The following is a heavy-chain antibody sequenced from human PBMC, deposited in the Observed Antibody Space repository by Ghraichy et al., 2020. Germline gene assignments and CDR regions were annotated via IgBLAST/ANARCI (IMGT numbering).Heavy chain of an antibody. J-gene: IGHJ4*02. V-gene: IGHV4-4*02. CDR1: GGSISSSNW. D-gene: IGHD2-2*02. CDR3: ARVAYCSSTSCYKFDY. Sequence: SETLSLTCAVSGGSISSSNWWSWVRQPPGKGLEWIGEIYLSGSTNYNPSLKSRVTISVDKSKNQFSLKLSSVTAADTAVYYCARVAYCSSTSCYKFDYWGQGTLVTVSS. CDR2: IYLSGST.